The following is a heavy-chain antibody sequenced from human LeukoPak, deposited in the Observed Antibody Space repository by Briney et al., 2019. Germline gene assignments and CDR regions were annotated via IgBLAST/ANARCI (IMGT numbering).Heavy chain of an antibody. CDR3: ARDRSSSSREYYFDY. CDR2: ISSIGGST. J-gene: IGHJ4*02. V-gene: IGHV3-64*01. CDR1: GFTFSTYA. Sequence: GGSLRLSCAASGFTFSTYAMHWVRQAPGKGLEYVSAISSIGGSTYYANSVKGRFTISRDNSKNTLYLQMGSLRAEDTAVYYCARDRSSSSREYYFDYWGQGTLVTVSS. D-gene: IGHD6-13*01.